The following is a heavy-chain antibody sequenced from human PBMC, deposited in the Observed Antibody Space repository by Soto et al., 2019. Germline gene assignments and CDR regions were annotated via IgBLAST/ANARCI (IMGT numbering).Heavy chain of an antibody. CDR3: ARDPSSYGYSGPVRGLFDP. V-gene: IGHV1-18*04. J-gene: IGHJ5*02. Sequence: ASVKVSCKASGYTFTSYGISWVRQAPGQGLEWMGWISAYNGNTNYAQKLQGRVTMTTDTSTSTAYMELRSLRSDDTAVYYCARDPSSYGYSGPVRGLFDPWGQGTLVTVSS. D-gene: IGHD5-12*01. CDR2: ISAYNGNT. CDR1: GYTFTSYG.